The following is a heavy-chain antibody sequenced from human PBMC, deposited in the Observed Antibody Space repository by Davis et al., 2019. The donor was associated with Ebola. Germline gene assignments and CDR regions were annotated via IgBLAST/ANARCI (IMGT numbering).Heavy chain of an antibody. J-gene: IGHJ6*02. D-gene: IGHD3-22*01. Sequence: SETLSLTCTVSGGSISSSSYYWGWLRQPPGKGLEWIGSIYYSGSTYYNPSLKSRVTISVDTSKNQFSLKLSSVTAADTAVYYCARGPRGYYSLNYYGMDVWGQGTTVTVSS. CDR1: GGSISSSSYY. CDR3: ARGPRGYYSLNYYGMDV. CDR2: IYYSGST. V-gene: IGHV4-39*07.